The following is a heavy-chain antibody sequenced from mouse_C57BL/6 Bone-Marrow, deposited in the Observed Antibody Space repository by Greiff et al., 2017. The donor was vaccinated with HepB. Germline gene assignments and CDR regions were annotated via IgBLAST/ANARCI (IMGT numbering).Heavy chain of an antibody. Sequence: QVQLQQPGAELVKPGASVKMSCKASGYTFTSYWITWVKQRPGQGLEWIGDIYPGSGSTNYNEKFKSKATLTVDTSSSTAYMQLSSLTSEDSAVYYCARPHYYGSSYAYAMDYWGQGTSFTVSS. D-gene: IGHD1-1*01. V-gene: IGHV1-55*01. CDR1: GYTFTSYW. CDR2: IYPGSGST. CDR3: ARPHYYGSSYAYAMDY. J-gene: IGHJ4*01.